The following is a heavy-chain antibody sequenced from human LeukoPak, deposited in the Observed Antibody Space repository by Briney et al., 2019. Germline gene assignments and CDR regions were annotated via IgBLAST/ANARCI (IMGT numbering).Heavy chain of an antibody. CDR3: ARGSVSGHWLIDY. CDR2: ISDKNSDI. D-gene: IGHD3-9*01. CDR1: GFTFRDYS. J-gene: IGHJ4*02. V-gene: IGHV3-21*06. Sequence: GGPLRLSCAASGFTFRDYSMNWVRQAPGKGQEMVSFISDKNSDIQYADSVKGRFTISRDNAKSSLDLEMSSLRAEDTAFYYCARGSVSGHWLIDYWGQGSLVTVSS.